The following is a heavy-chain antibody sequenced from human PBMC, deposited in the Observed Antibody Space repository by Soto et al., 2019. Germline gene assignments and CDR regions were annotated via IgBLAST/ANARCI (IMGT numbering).Heavy chain of an antibody. Sequence: GGSLRLSCTASGFTFGDYAMSWVRQAPGKGLEWVGFIRSKAYGGTTEYAASVKGRFTISRDDSKSIAYLQMNSLKTEDTAVYYCTRDLPYSSSFPHYGMDVWGQGTTVTVSS. J-gene: IGHJ6*02. CDR1: GFTFGDYA. CDR2: IRSKAYGGTT. V-gene: IGHV3-49*04. CDR3: TRDLPYSSSFPHYGMDV. D-gene: IGHD6-13*01.